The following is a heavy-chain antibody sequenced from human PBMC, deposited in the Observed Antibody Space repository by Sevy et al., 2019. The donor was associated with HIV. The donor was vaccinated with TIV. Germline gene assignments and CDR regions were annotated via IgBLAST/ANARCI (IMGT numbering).Heavy chain of an antibody. D-gene: IGHD2-2*01. CDR1: GFTFSNYW. CDR3: ARDCSSANCLWGMDV. CDR2: ITRDGSEK. J-gene: IGHJ6*02. Sequence: GGSLRLSCAASGFTFSNYWMSWVRQAPGKGLEWVANITRDGSEKYYVASVKGLFTISRDNAKTSLYLQMNSLRVEDTAMYYCARDCSSANCLWGMDVWGQGTMVTVSS. V-gene: IGHV3-7*03.